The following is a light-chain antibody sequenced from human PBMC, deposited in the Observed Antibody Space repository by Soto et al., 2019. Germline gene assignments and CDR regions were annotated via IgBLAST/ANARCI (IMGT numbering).Light chain of an antibody. CDR3: QQYARPPYA. Sequence: ETVMTQSPATLSVSPGERATLSSRASQSVNSNLAWYQQKLGQAPRLLIYDASSRATGIPDRVSGSGSGTDFTLTISRLEPEDFAVYYCQQYARPPYAFGQGTKVDIK. J-gene: IGKJ2*01. CDR2: DAS. CDR1: QSVNSN. V-gene: IGKV3-20*01.